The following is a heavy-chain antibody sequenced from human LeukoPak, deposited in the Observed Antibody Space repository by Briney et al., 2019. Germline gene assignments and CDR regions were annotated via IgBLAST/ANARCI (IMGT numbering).Heavy chain of an antibody. J-gene: IGHJ4*02. Sequence: GGSLRLSCAASGFTFSNYSLTWVRLAPGKGLEWVSGISGNGGSTSYADSVKGRFTISRDNSKNTLYLQMNSLRAEDTAVYYCAKDRSSSTSCSNYWGQGTLVTVSS. D-gene: IGHD2-2*01. V-gene: IGHV3-23*01. CDR3: AKDRSSSTSCSNY. CDR1: GFTFSNYS. CDR2: ISGNGGST.